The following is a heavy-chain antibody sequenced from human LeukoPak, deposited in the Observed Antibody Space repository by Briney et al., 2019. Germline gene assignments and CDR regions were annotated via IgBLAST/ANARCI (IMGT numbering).Heavy chain of an antibody. J-gene: IGHJ4*02. D-gene: IGHD2-15*01. CDR1: GFTFSSYA. Sequence: PGGSLRLSCAASGFTFSSYAMSWVRQAPGKGLEWVSAISGSGGSTYYADSVKGRFTISRGNSKNTLYLQMNSLRAEDTAVYYCARDLAHIVVVVAATRGFDYWGQGTLVTVSS. V-gene: IGHV3-23*01. CDR3: ARDLAHIVVVVAATRGFDY. CDR2: ISGSGGST.